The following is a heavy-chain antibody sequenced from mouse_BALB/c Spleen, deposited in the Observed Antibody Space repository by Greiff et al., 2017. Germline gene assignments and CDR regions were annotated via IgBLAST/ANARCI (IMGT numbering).Heavy chain of an antibody. Sequence: VQLKESGGGLVQPGGSRKLSCAASGFTFSSFGMHWVRQAPEKGLEWVAYISSGSSTIYYADTVKGRFTISRDNPKNTLFLQMTSLRSEDTAMYYCARWGVRRYFDYWGQGTTLTVSS. D-gene: IGHD2-14*01. J-gene: IGHJ2*01. CDR1: GFTFSSFG. CDR2: ISSGSSTI. CDR3: ARWGVRRYFDY. V-gene: IGHV5-17*02.